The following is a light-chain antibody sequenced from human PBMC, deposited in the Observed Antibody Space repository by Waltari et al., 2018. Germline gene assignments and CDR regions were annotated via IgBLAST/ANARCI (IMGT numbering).Light chain of an antibody. J-gene: IGLJ2*01. V-gene: IGLV3-21*03. Sequence: SYVLTQPPSVPVAPGKTARITCGGNNIGSERVYWYQQRPGQAPVLVVYDDVDRPSGIPERFSGSNSGDTATLTITRVEAGDEADYYCQVWDTTGDHPVLGGGTKLTVL. CDR2: DDV. CDR1: NIGSER. CDR3: QVWDTTGDHPV.